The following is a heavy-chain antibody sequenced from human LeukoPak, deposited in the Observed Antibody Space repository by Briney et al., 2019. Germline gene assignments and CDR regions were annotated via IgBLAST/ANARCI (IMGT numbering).Heavy chain of an antibody. V-gene: IGHV1-8*01. CDR1: GYTFTSYD. CDR2: MNPNSGNT. Sequence: GASVKVSCKASGYTFTSYDINWVRQATGQGLEWMGWMNPNSGNTGYAQKFQGRVTMTRNTSISTAYMELSSLRSEDTAVYYCARGITYCSSASCYPQYYYYGMDVWGQGTTVTVPS. D-gene: IGHD2-2*01. CDR3: ARGITYCSSASCYPQYYYYGMDV. J-gene: IGHJ6*02.